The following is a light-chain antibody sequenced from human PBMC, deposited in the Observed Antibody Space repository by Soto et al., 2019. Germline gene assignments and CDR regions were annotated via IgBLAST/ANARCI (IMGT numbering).Light chain of an antibody. CDR3: LQDYNDPRT. J-gene: IGKJ1*01. V-gene: IGKV1-6*01. CDR1: QGIRND. CDR2: AAS. Sequence: AIKMTQSPSSLSASVGDRVTITCRASQGIRNDLGWYQQKPGKAPKLLIYAASSLKSEVPSRFSGSGSGTNFTLTIGSVQPEDFATYYCLQDYNDPRTFGQGNKVEIK.